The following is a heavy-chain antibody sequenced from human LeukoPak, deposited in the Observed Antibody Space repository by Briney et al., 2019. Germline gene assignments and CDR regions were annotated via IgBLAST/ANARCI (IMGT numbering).Heavy chain of an antibody. Sequence: SETLSLTCAIYGGSFSGYYWSWIRQPPGKGLEWIGRIYTSGSTNYNPSLKSRVTMSVDTSKNQFSLKLSSVTAADTAVYYCARENEGYYDSSGYVDYWGQGTLVTVSS. CDR2: IYTSGST. V-gene: IGHV4-59*10. CDR3: ARENEGYYDSSGYVDY. CDR1: GGSFSGYY. J-gene: IGHJ4*02. D-gene: IGHD3-22*01.